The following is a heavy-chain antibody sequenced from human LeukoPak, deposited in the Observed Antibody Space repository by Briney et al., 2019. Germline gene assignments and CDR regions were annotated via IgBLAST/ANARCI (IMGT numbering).Heavy chain of an antibody. V-gene: IGHV1-69*13. D-gene: IGHD3-10*01. CDR1: GGTFSSYA. CDR3: AGVYGSGVYNWFDP. J-gene: IGHJ5*02. Sequence: SVKVSCKASGGTFSSYAISWVRQAPGQGLEWMGGIIPIFGTANYAQKFQGRVTITADESTSTAYMELSSLRSEDTSVYYCAGVYGSGVYNWFDPWGQGTLVTVSS. CDR2: IIPIFGTA.